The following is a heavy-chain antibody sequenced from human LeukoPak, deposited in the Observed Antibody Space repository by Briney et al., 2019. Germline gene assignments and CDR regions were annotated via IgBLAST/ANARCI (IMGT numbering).Heavy chain of an antibody. Sequence: ASVKVSCKASGGTFSSYAISWVRQAPGQGLERMGRIIPILGIANYAQKFQGRVTITADKSTSTAYMELSSLRSEDTAVYYCAIYDIVATLGGYWGQGTLVTVSS. CDR3: AIYDIVATLGGY. D-gene: IGHD5-12*01. V-gene: IGHV1-69*04. CDR2: IIPILGIA. J-gene: IGHJ4*02. CDR1: GGTFSSYA.